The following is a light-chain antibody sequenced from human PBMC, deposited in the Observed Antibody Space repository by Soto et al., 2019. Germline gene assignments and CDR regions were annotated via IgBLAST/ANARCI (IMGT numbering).Light chain of an antibody. CDR3: QQYNDWPPFT. J-gene: IGKJ4*01. Sequence: ETLMTQSPATLSASLGERATISCRASQSVSSNLAWYQQKPGQAPRLLIYGSSTRATGVPARFSGSGSGTEVSLSISSLQSEDFAVYFCQQYNDWPPFTFGGGTKVEIK. V-gene: IGKV3-15*01. CDR2: GSS. CDR1: QSVSSN.